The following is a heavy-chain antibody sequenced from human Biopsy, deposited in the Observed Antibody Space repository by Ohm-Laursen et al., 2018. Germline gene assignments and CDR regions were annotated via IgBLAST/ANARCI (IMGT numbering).Heavy chain of an antibody. V-gene: IGHV4-59*02. J-gene: IGHJ5*02. CDR2: IYYSVMT. D-gene: IGHD3-22*01. CDR1: GDSVTKYY. CDR3: ARDYDTSGYYYVS. Sequence: GTLSLTWTVSGDSVTKYYWSWIRQPPGKGLEWIGHIYYSVMTNYNPSLQSRVSMSVDTSRNQVSLTLSSVTAADTAVYYCARDYDTSGYYYVSWGQGTLVTVSS.